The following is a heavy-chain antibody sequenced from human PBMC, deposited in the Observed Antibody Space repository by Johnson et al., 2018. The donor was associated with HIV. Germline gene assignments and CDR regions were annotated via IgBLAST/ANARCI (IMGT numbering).Heavy chain of an antibody. J-gene: IGHJ3*02. Sequence: QVQLVESGGGVVQPGRSLRLSCAASGFTFSSYPMHWVLQAPGKGLEWVAVISYDGSNKYYADSVKGRITISRDNSKNTLYLQMNSLRAEDTAVYYCARVKQQVVRVGSDAFDIWGQGTMVTVSS. D-gene: IGHD6-13*01. CDR3: ARVKQQVVRVGSDAFDI. V-gene: IGHV3-30*04. CDR2: ISYDGSNK. CDR1: GFTFSSYP.